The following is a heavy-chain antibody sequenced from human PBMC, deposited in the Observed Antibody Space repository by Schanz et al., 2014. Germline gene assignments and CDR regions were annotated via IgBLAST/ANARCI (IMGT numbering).Heavy chain of an antibody. V-gene: IGHV3-7*03. CDR3: ARDGGRDGYNLAFDV. Sequence: LQLVESGGGVVQPGRSLRLSCAASGFPFRSYVMHWVRQAPGKGLEWVANIKQDESERSYVDSVKGRFTISRDNAKNSLYLQMNSLRAEDTAVYFCARDGGRDGYNLAFDVWGQGTLVTVSS. CDR1: GFPFRSYV. J-gene: IGHJ3*01. CDR2: IKQDESER. D-gene: IGHD5-12*01.